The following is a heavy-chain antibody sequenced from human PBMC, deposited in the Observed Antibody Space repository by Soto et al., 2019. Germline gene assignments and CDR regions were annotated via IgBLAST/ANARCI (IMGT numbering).Heavy chain of an antibody. CDR3: EKTGAGSEYGDWYFEL. V-gene: IGHV3-30*18. D-gene: IGHD4-17*01. Sequence: QVQLVESGGGVVQPGRSLRLSCAASGFTFSSYGMHWVRQAPGKGLEWVAVISYDGSNKYYADSVKGRFTISRDNSKNTLYLQMNSVRAEDTGVYYCEKTGAGSEYGDWYFELWGRGTLVTVSS. CDR2: ISYDGSNK. CDR1: GFTFSSYG. J-gene: IGHJ2*01.